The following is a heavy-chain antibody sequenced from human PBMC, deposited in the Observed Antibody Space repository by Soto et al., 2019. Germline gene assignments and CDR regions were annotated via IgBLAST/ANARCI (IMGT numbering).Heavy chain of an antibody. J-gene: IGHJ4*03. Sequence: ASVKVSCKASGYTFTGYYMHWVRQAPGQGLEWMGWISANNGGTNYAQKLQGRVTMTRDTSTSTAYMELRSLRSDDTAVYYCARVRNTWNCSDYWGQGTTVTVSS. V-gene: IGHV1-18*04. CDR2: ISANNGGT. CDR1: GYTFTGYY. D-gene: IGHD1-7*01. CDR3: ARVRNTWNCSDY.